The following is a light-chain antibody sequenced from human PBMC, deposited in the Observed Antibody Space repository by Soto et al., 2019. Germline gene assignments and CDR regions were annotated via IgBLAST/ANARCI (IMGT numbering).Light chain of an antibody. CDR2: GAS. Sequence: DIQMTQSPSTLSASVGDRVTITCRASQSINSWLAWYQQKPGKAPKLLIYGASSLQRGVPSRFSGSGSGTDSTLTISNLQPEDSASYYCQQSDSTPRTFGQGTKV. CDR1: QSINSW. V-gene: IGKV1-39*01. J-gene: IGKJ1*01. CDR3: QQSDSTPRT.